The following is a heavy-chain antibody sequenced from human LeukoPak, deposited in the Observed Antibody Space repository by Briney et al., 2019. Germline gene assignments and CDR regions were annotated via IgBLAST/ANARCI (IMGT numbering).Heavy chain of an antibody. CDR3: ARGPGVFGRIWYMDV. CDR1: GDSTIYNY. Sequence: SETLSLTCSVSGDSTIYNYWSWIRQPAGKGLEWIGRIFSDGKINYSPSLESRVTMSVDNAKNQFSLRLSSVTTADTAVYYCARGPGVFGRIWYMDVWGQGTTVSVSS. D-gene: IGHD3-3*01. V-gene: IGHV4-4*07. J-gene: IGHJ6*03. CDR2: IFSDGKI.